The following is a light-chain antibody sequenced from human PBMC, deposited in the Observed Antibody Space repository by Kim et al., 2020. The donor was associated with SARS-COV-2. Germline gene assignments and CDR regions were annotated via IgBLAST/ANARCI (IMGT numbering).Light chain of an antibody. Sequence: DIQMTQSPSSLSASVGDRVTITCRASQSISSYLNWYQQKPGKAPNLLIYAASSLQSGVPSRFSGSGSGTDFTLTISSLQPEDFATYYCQQSYSTPFTFGGRAKMDIK. CDR1: QSISSY. V-gene: IGKV1-39*01. CDR2: AAS. CDR3: QQSYSTPFT. J-gene: IGKJ4*01.